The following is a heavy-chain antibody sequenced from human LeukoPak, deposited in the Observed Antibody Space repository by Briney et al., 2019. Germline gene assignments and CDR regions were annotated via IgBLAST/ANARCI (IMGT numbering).Heavy chain of an antibody. CDR2: FDPEDGET. V-gene: IGHV1-24*01. J-gene: IGHJ5*02. Sequence: ASVKVSCKVSGYTLTELSMHWVRQAPGKGLEWMGGFDPEDGETIYAQKFQGRVTMTEDTSTDTAYMELSSLRSEDTAVYYCATDERLVGGPLLRGWFDPWGQGTRVTVSS. D-gene: IGHD3-10*01. CDR3: ATDERLVGGPLLRGWFDP. CDR1: GYTLTELS.